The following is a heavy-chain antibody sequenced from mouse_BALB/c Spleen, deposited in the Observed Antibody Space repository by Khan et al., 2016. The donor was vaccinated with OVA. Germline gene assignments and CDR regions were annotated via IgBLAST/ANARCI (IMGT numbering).Heavy chain of an antibody. CDR3: ATSYFYGYYFDY. D-gene: IGHD1-1*01. J-gene: IGHJ2*01. V-gene: IGHV5-17*02. CDR1: GFTFNSYG. Sequence: EVELVESGGGLVQPGGSRKLSCAASGFTFNSYGMHWIRQAPEKGLEWVAYISGDSNTIHYADTVKGRFTISRDNPKYTLFLQMTSLMSEDTAMYYCATSYFYGYYFDYWGPGTTLTVS. CDR2: ISGDSNTI.